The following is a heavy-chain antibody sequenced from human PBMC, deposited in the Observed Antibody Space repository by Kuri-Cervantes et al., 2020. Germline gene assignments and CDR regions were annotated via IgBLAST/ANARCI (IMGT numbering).Heavy chain of an antibody. J-gene: IGHJ6*03. V-gene: IGHV1-18*01. CDR2: ISAYNGNT. Sequence: ASVKVSCKASGYTFTSYGISWVRQAPGQGLEWMGWISAYNGNTNYAQKFRGRVTITSDRSVSTAYMELSSLRSDDTAVYYCAREGRGGNYYMDVWGKGTTVTVSS. CDR1: GYTFTSYG. CDR3: AREGRGGNYYMDV.